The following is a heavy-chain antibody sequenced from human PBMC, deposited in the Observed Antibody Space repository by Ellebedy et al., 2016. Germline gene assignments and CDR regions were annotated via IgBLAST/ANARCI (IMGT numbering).Heavy chain of an antibody. J-gene: IGHJ6*02. CDR3: ARDDGAPAYYDRHYYGMDV. CDR2: INPNSGGT. CDR1: GYTFTGYY. V-gene: IGHV1-2*02. Sequence: ASVKVSCXASGYTFTGYYMHWVRQAPGQGLEWMGWINPNSGGTNYAQKFQGRVTMTRDTSISTAYMELSRLRSDDTAVYYCARDDGAPAYYDRHYYGMDVWGQGTTVTVSS. D-gene: IGHD3-22*01.